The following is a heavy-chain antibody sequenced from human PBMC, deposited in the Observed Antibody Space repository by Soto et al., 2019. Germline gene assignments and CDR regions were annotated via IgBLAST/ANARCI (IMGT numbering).Heavy chain of an antibody. V-gene: IGHV4-30-4*01. Sequence: SETLSLTCSVSGDSISTVDYFWAWIRQPPGQALEYIGYIYKSTTTYYNPSFESRVAISLDTSKSQFSLTVTSVTAADTAVYLCARGRYCLTGRCFPNWFDSWGQGTLVTVSS. CDR3: ARGRYCLTGRCFPNWFDS. D-gene: IGHD2-15*01. CDR1: GDSISTVDYF. J-gene: IGHJ5*01. CDR2: IYKSTTT.